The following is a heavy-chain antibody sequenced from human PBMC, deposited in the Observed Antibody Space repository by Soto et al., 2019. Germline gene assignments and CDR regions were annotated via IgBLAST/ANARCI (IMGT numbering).Heavy chain of an antibody. V-gene: IGHV3-23*01. Sequence: ESGGGLVQPGGSLRLSCAASGFTFSSYAMSWVRQAPGKGLEWVSAISGSGGSTYYADSVKGRFTISRDNSKNTLYLQMNSLRAEDTAVYYCAKDLGYCSGGSCYGPGNYFDYWGQGTLVTVSS. CDR2: ISGSGGST. D-gene: IGHD2-15*01. CDR3: AKDLGYCSGGSCYGPGNYFDY. J-gene: IGHJ4*02. CDR1: GFTFSSYA.